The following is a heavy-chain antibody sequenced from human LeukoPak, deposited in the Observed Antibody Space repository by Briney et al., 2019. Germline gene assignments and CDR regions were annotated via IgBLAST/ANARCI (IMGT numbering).Heavy chain of an antibody. CDR1: GGSISSGSYY. J-gene: IGHJ4*02. CDR2: IYTSGST. CDR3: ARQVWVAAAGDFDY. V-gene: IGHV4-61*02. D-gene: IGHD6-13*01. Sequence: SETLSLTCTVSGGSISSGSYYWSWIRQPAGKGLEWIGRIYTSGSTNYNPSLKSRVTISVDTSKNQFSLKLSSVTAADTAVYYCARQVWVAAAGDFDYWGQGTLVTVSS.